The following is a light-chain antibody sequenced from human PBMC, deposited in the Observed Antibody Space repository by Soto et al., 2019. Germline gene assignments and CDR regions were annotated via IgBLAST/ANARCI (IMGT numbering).Light chain of an antibody. V-gene: IGKV3-15*01. CDR2: GAS. J-gene: IGKJ4*01. CDR3: QQYNNWPLT. CDR1: QSVRSN. Sequence: EIVMTQSPATLSVSPGERATLSCRASQSVRSNLAWYQQKPGQAPRLLIYGASTRATGIPARFSGGGSGTDFTLTISSLQSEDFAVYHCQQYNNWPLTFGGGTKVEIK.